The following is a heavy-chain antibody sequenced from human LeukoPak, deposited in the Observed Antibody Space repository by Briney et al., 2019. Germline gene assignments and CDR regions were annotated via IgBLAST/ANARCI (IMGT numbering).Heavy chain of an antibody. J-gene: IGHJ4*02. D-gene: IGHD3-3*01. Sequence: GGSLRLSCAASGFTFSDYYMSWIRQAPGKGLEWVSYISSSGSTIYYADSVKGRFTTSRDNAKNSLYLQMNSLRAEDTAVYYCARKGFWSGYFSPFDYWGQGTLVTVSS. CDR2: ISSSGSTI. V-gene: IGHV3-11*01. CDR1: GFTFSDYY. CDR3: ARKGFWSGYFSPFDY.